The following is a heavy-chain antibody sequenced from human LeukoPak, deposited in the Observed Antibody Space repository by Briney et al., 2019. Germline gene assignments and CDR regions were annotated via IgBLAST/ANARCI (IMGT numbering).Heavy chain of an antibody. V-gene: IGHV4-38-2*02. CDR1: GYSISSGFY. Sequence: KPSETLSLTCTVSGYSISSGFYWGWIRQPPGKGLEWIGSVYHSGSTYYNPSRKSRVTMSVDTSKNQFSLKLSSVTAADTAVYYCARGGGSYWLVEDYYYMDVWGKGTTVTISS. J-gene: IGHJ6*03. D-gene: IGHD1-26*01. CDR2: VYHSGST. CDR3: ARGGGSYWLVEDYYYMDV.